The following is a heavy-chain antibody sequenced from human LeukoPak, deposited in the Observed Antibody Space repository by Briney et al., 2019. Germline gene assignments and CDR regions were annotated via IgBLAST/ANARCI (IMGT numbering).Heavy chain of an antibody. CDR2: IYSGGNT. CDR3: VREDRYSSGWYSGY. Sequence: GGSLRLSCAASGLAASDNFMSWVRQAPGKGLEWVSVIYSGGNTYYAASVKGRFTISRDNSKNTVYLQMNSLRAEDTAVYYCVREDRYSSGWYSGYWGQGTLVTVSS. D-gene: IGHD6-19*01. CDR1: GLAASDNF. J-gene: IGHJ4*02. V-gene: IGHV3-53*01.